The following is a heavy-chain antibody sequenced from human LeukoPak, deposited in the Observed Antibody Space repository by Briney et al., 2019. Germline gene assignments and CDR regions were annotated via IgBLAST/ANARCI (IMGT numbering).Heavy chain of an antibody. V-gene: IGHV4-4*09. CDR2: IHSSGYT. CDR1: GGSLISYY. J-gene: IGHJ5*02. CDR3: AQRQGPNSGSHDYFDP. Sequence: SETLSLTCTVSGGSLISYYWSWIRQPPGQGLEWIAYIHSSGYTNYNPSLRSRVTISVDTSKNHFSLTVTSVTAADTAVYYCAQRQGPNSGSHDYFDPWGQGTLVIVSS. D-gene: IGHD1-26*01.